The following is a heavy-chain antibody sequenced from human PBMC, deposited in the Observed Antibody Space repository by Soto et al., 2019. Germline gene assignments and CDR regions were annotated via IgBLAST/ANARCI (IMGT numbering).Heavy chain of an antibody. Sequence: QVQLVQSGAEVKKPGASVKVSCKASGYTFTSYAMHWVRQAPGQRLEWMGWINAGNGNTKYSQKFQGRVTITRDTSASTAYMELSSLRSEDTAVYYCASRQAVAGTNYYYYGMDVWGQGTTVTLSS. D-gene: IGHD6-19*01. V-gene: IGHV1-3*01. J-gene: IGHJ6*02. CDR3: ASRQAVAGTNYYYYGMDV. CDR2: INAGNGNT. CDR1: GYTFTSYA.